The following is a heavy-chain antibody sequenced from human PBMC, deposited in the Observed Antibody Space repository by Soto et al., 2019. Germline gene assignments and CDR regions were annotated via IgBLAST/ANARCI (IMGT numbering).Heavy chain of an antibody. J-gene: IGHJ6*02. CDR1: GYNFTSYW. D-gene: IGHD6-13*01. Sequence: PGESLKISCKGSGYNFTSYWISWVRQMPGKGLEWMGRIDPSDSYTNYSPSFQGHVTISADKSISTAYLQWSSLKASDTAMYYCASPRAAAGPGGTYYYYYGMDVWGQGTTVTVS. V-gene: IGHV5-10-1*01. CDR2: IDPSDSYT. CDR3: ASPRAAAGPGGTYYYYYGMDV.